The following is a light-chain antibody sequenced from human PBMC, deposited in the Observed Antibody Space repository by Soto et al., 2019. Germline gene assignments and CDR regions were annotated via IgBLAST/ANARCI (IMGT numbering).Light chain of an antibody. CDR3: SSYTSSSTLGV. CDR2: DVS. Sequence: QSALTQPASVSGSPGQSITISCTGTNSDVGGYNYVSWYQHHPGKAPKLMIYDVSNRPSGVSNRFSGSKSDNTASLTISGLQAEDEADYYCSSYTSSSTLGVFGGGTKLTVL. CDR1: NSDVGGYNY. V-gene: IGLV2-14*03. J-gene: IGLJ2*01.